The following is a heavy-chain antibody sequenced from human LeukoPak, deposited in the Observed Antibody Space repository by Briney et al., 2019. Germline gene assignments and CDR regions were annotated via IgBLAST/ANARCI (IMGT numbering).Heavy chain of an antibody. J-gene: IGHJ4*02. D-gene: IGHD3-16*01. CDR1: GFTFSSYS. CDR3: ARGFGYYDYI. V-gene: IGHV3-21*01. CDR2: ISSSSSYI. Sequence: GGSLRLSCAASGFTFSSYSMNWVRQTPGEGLEWVSSISSSSSYIYYADSVKGRFTISRDNAKNSLYLQMNSLRAEDTAVYYCARGFGYYDYIGGQGTLVTVSS.